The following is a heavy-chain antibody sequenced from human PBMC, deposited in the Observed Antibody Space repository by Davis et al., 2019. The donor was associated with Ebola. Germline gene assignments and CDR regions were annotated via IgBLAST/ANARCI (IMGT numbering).Heavy chain of an antibody. J-gene: IGHJ4*02. CDR3: ARGMVYAKYYFDY. CDR1: GFTVSSNY. Sequence: PGGSLRLSCAASGFTVSSNYMSWVRQAPGKGLEWVSVIYSGGSTYYADSVKGRFTISRDNSKNTLYLQMNSLRAEDTAVYYCARGMVYAKYYFDYWGQGTLVTVSS. D-gene: IGHD2-8*01. CDR2: IYSGGST. V-gene: IGHV3-66*01.